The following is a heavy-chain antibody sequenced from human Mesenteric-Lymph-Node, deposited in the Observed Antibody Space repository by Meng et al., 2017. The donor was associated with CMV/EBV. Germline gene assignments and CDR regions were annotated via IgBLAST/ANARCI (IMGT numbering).Heavy chain of an antibody. V-gene: IGHV3-20*04. Sequence: GESLKISCAASGFTFDDYGMSWVRQAPGKGLEWVSGINWNGGSTGYADSVKGRFTISRDNSKNTLYLQMNSLRAEDTAVYYCAKDPAYRCSSTSCFYNWFDPWGQGTLVTVSS. D-gene: IGHD2-2*01. J-gene: IGHJ5*02. CDR1: GFTFDDYG. CDR3: AKDPAYRCSSTSCFYNWFDP. CDR2: INWNGGST.